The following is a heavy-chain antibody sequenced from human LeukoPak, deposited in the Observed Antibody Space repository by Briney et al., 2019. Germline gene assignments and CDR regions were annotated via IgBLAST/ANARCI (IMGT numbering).Heavy chain of an antibody. J-gene: IGHJ4*02. D-gene: IGHD3-22*01. CDR1: GFTFSSYG. V-gene: IGHV3-30*18. Sequence: GGSLRLSCAASGFTFSSYGMHWVRQAPGKGLEWMAVISYDGSNKYYADSVKGRFTISRDNSKNTLYLQMNSLRAEDTAVYYCANDYYDSSGSSLLDYWGQGTLVTVSS. CDR2: ISYDGSNK. CDR3: ANDYYDSSGSSLLDY.